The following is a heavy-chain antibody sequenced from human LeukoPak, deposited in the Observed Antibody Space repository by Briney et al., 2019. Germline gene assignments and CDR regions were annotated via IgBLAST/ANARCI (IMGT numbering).Heavy chain of an antibody. CDR3: ARDLSRLMVPKGDWFDP. Sequence: ASVKVSCKASGYTFTSYYMHWVRQAPGQGLGWMGIINPSGGSTSYAQKFQGRVTMTRDTSTSTVYMELSSLRSEDTAVYHCARDLSRLMVPKGDWFDPWGQGTLVTVSS. V-gene: IGHV1-46*01. CDR2: INPSGGST. CDR1: GYTFTSYY. D-gene: IGHD6-13*01. J-gene: IGHJ5*02.